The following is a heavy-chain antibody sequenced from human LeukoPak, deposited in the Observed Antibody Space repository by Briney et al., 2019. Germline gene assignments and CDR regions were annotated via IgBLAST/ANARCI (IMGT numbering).Heavy chain of an antibody. V-gene: IGHV3-7*01. CDR3: ARSNPNRNALDL. CDR1: GFTLNSYL. D-gene: IGHD1-14*01. J-gene: IGHJ3*01. CDR2: INKDGSEE. Sequence: PGGSLRLSCAASGFTLNSYLMSWVRQAPGRGLEWVAKINKDGSEENYLDSVKGRFTVSRDNAKNSLYLQMNSLRGEDTAVYYCARSNPNRNALDLWGQGTMVTISS.